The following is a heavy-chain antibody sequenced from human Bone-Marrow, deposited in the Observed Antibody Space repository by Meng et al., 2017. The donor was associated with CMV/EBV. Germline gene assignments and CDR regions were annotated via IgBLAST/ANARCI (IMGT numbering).Heavy chain of an antibody. J-gene: IGHJ3*01. V-gene: IGHV3-15*01. CDR1: GFSFTNAW. CDR3: ATEGCSSSSCFTPNAFDV. D-gene: IGHD2-2*02. CDR2: IKSKADGGTT. Sequence: GESLKISCAASGFSFTNAWMSWVRQAPGKGLEWVVSIKSKADGGTTEYAAPVKGRFTITRDDSRKTVYLQMNSLRTEDTAVYYCATEGCSSSSCFTPNAFDVWGQGTMVPVSS.